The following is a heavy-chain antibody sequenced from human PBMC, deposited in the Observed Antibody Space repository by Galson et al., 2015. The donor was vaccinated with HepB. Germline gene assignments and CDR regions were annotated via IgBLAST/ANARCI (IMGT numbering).Heavy chain of an antibody. Sequence: QSGAEVKKPGPSVKVSCTAPGYTFTSYDINWVRQATGQGLEWMGWMNPNSGNTGYAQKFQGRVTMTRNTSISTAYMELSSLRSEDTAVYYCARTSSWYDAFDIWGQGTMVTVSS. CDR3: ARTSSWYDAFDI. V-gene: IGHV1-8*01. D-gene: IGHD6-13*01. CDR1: GYTFTSYD. J-gene: IGHJ3*02. CDR2: MNPNSGNT.